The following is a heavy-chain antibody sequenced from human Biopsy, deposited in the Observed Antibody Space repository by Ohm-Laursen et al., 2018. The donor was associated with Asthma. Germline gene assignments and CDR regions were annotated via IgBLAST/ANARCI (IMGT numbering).Heavy chain of an antibody. CDR3: ERGYSGSDRIVYYYSGLEV. CDR1: GDSFSNYA. D-gene: IGHD5-12*01. J-gene: IGHJ6*02. CDR2: LIPVLGTP. V-gene: IGHV1-69*13. Sequence: GASVTVSCKVSGDSFSNYAISWVRQAPGQGLEWMGGLIPVLGTPDHAQMFEGRVTITADESTSTAYMELSSLSSEDTAVYYCERGYSGSDRIVYYYSGLEVWGQGTTVTVSS.